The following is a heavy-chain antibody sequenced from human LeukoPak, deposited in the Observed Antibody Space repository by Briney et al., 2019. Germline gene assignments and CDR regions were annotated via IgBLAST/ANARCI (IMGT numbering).Heavy chain of an antibody. CDR2: IGSSSNYI. V-gene: IGHV3-21*01. CDR3: ARMGYSSSLTDY. Sequence: GGSLRLSCAASGFTFSSYTINWVRQAPGKGLEWVSSIGSSSNYIHYADSVKGRFTISRDNAKNSLYLQMNSLRAEDTAMYYCARMGYSSSLTDYWGQGTLVTVSS. D-gene: IGHD6-6*01. J-gene: IGHJ4*02. CDR1: GFTFSSYT.